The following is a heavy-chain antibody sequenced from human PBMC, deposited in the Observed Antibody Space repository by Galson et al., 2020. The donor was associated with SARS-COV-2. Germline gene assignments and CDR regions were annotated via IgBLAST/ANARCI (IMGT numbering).Heavy chain of an antibody. CDR2: ISQSGEET. CDR1: GFTFSNTA. CDR3: AKASNAYYVD. D-gene: IGHD3-16*01. V-gene: IGHV3-23*01. J-gene: IGHJ4*02. Sequence: GSLRLSCAASGFTFSNTAMHWVRQAPGKGLEWVSGISQSGEETFYTDSVKGRFTISRDTSKNTLYLQMNSLTVEDTAIYFCAKASNAYYVDWGQGTLVSVSS.